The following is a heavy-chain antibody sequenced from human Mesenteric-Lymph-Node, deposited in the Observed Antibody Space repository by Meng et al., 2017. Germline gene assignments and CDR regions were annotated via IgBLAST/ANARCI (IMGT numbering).Heavy chain of an antibody. D-gene: IGHD3-10*01. CDR2: ISYDGSNK. J-gene: IGHJ6*02. Sequence: GESLKISCAASGFTFSSYAMHWVRQAPGKGLEWVAVISYDGSNKYYADSVKGRFTISRDNSKNTLYLQMNSLRAEDTAVYYCARSDVLLWFGELMPAAYYYGMDVWGQGTTVTVSS. CDR1: GFTFSSYA. V-gene: IGHV3-30*11. CDR3: ARSDVLLWFGELMPAAYYYGMDV.